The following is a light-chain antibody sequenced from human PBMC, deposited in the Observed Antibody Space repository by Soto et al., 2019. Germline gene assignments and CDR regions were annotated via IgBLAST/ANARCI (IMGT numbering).Light chain of an antibody. CDR3: QQSFTTPLT. CDR1: QGIRND. V-gene: IGKV1-39*01. J-gene: IGKJ4*01. Sequence: IQLTQSPSSLSASVGDRVTITCRASQGIRNDLGWYQQKPGKAPKLLIYAASSLRSGVPSRFSGSGSGTDFNLTINSLQPEDFATYFCQQSFTTPLTFGGGTKVDI. CDR2: AAS.